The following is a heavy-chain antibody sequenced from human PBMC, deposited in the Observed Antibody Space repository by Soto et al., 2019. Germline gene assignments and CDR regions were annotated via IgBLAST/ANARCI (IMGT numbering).Heavy chain of an antibody. CDR1: GFTFSSYS. J-gene: IGHJ6*02. Sequence: PGGSLRLSCAASGFTFSSYSMNWVRQAPGKGLEWVSYISSSSSTIYYADSVKGRFTISRDNAKNSLYLQMNSLRDEDTAVYYCARXRASKXRGXXYYXGMDXWGQGTTVXVXS. V-gene: IGHV3-48*02. CDR2: ISSSSSTI. CDR3: ARXRASKXRGXXYYXGMDX. D-gene: IGHD3-10*01.